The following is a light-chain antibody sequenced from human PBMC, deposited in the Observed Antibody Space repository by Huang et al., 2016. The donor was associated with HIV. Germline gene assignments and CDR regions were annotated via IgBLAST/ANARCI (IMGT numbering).Light chain of an antibody. CDR2: NAA. CDR3: QQRSAWPLT. CDR1: QSVRSY. V-gene: IGKV3-11*01. J-gene: IGKJ4*01. Sequence: EIVLTQSPATLSLSPGERDTLSCRATQSVRSYLSWYQQKPGQAPRLLIYNAANRATGIPARFSGSGSGTDFTLTISNLQSEDFAVYYCQQRSAWPLTFGGGTKVEI.